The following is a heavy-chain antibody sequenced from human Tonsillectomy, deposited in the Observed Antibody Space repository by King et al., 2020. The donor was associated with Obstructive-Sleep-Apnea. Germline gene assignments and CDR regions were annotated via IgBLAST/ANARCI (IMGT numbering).Heavy chain of an antibody. Sequence: QLQESGPGLVKSSETLSLTCTVSGGSISSSNYYWGYIRQPPGKGRGWIGNIYYSGSTHYNPSLESRVTISVDTYKNQFSLKLSSLTAADTAVYYCAGAYRDGYIWYYFHYGGQGTLVTVSS. V-gene: IGHV4-39*07. J-gene: IGHJ4*02. CDR2: IYYSGST. CDR1: GGSISSSNYY. D-gene: IGHD5-24*01. CDR3: AGAYRDGYIWYYFHY.